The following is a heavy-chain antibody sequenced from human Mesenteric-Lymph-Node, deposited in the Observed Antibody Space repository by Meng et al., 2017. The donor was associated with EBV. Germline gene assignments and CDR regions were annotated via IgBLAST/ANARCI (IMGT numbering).Heavy chain of an antibody. D-gene: IGHD3-9*01. J-gene: IGHJ4*02. V-gene: IGHV4-59*01. CDR3: ARGGYYDLLTGYYRAFDY. CDR2: IYYSATT. Sequence: QVQLQESGPGLVQPSEPLSLTCTVSGGSISNYYWNWIRQPPGKGLEWIGYIYYSATTNYNPSLKSRVTISVDTSKNQFYLNLSSVSAADTAIYYCARGGYYDLLTGYYRAFDYWGQGALVTVSS. CDR1: GGSISNYY.